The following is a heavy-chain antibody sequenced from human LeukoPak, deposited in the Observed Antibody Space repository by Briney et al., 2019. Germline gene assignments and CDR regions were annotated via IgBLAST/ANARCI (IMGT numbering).Heavy chain of an antibody. V-gene: IGHV3-33*06. Sequence: GGSLRLSCAASGFTFSSYGMHWVRQAPGKGLEWVAVIWYDGSDKYYADSVKGRFTISRDNSQNTLYLQMNTLRAEDTAVYYCAKDPVGPTVEYYFDYWGQGTLVTVSS. CDR3: AKDPVGPTVEYYFDY. D-gene: IGHD4-23*01. CDR1: GFTFSSYG. CDR2: IWYDGSDK. J-gene: IGHJ4*02.